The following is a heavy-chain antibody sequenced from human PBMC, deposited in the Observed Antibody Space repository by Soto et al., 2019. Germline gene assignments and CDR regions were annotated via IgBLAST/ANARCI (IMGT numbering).Heavy chain of an antibody. CDR3: VTVNLVGAAYYFDY. CDR1: GGSIRNGDYY. J-gene: IGHJ4*02. V-gene: IGHV4-30-4*01. CDR2: VYYSGTT. Sequence: ASETLSLTCTVSGGSIRNGDYYWGWIRQPPGKGLEWIGYVYYSGTTYSHPSLNSRVSISVDTSENQFSLRLTSVTAADTAVYYCVTVNLVGAAYYFDYWGPGTLVTDSS. D-gene: IGHD1-26*01.